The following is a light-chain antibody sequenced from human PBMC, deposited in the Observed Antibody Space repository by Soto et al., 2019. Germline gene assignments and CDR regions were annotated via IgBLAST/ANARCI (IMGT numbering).Light chain of an antibody. CDR1: QSINTW. J-gene: IGKJ1*01. CDR2: TAS. Sequence: DIQMTQSPSTLSASVGDRVTITCRASQSINTWLAWYQQKPGKAPRLLIYTASSLESGVPSRFSVSGPGPEFTLTISSLQPDDFATYYCQQHESYPRTFGQGTKVEIK. CDR3: QQHESYPRT. V-gene: IGKV1-5*03.